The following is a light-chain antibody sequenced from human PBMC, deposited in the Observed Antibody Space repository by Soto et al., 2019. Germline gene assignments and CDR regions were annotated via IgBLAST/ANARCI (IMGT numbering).Light chain of an antibody. CDR3: QHYDNWPPWT. CDR2: GTS. CDR1: QSVGRN. V-gene: IGKV3-15*01. J-gene: IGKJ1*01. Sequence: EVVMTQSPVTLSVSPGDTATLSCRSSQSVGRNLAWYQQKPGQAPRLLLYGTSTRATGIPARFSGSGSGTEFTLIITSLQSEDFAVYYCQHYDNWPPWTFGQGTKVDIK.